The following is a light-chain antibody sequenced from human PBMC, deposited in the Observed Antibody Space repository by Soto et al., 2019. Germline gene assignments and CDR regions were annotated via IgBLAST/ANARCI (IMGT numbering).Light chain of an antibody. Sequence: EIVFTQSPGTLSLSPGEGATLSCRASQSVSGHLAWYQQKPGQAPRLLIYSVSSRATGIPDRFSGSGSGTDFTLTITRLEPEDFAVYYCQHYGTSLWTFGQGTK. CDR2: SVS. CDR3: QHYGTSLWT. J-gene: IGKJ1*01. CDR1: QSVSGH. V-gene: IGKV3-20*01.